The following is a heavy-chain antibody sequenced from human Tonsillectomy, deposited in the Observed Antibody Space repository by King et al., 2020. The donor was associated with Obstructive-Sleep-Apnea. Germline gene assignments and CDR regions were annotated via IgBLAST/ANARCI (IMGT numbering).Heavy chain of an antibody. Sequence: VQLVESGGGLVQPGGSLRLSCAASGFTFTAYWMSWVRQAPGEGLEWVATINQDGSDKYYVDSVKGRFTISRDNAKNSLYLQMNSLRAEDTAVYYCATTLFDPWGQGTLVTVSS. V-gene: IGHV3-7*01. J-gene: IGHJ5*02. CDR3: ATTLFDP. CDR2: INQDGSDK. CDR1: GFTFTAYW. D-gene: IGHD2-15*01.